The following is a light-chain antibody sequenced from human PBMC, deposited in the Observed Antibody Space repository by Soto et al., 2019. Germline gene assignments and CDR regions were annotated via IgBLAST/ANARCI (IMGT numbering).Light chain of an antibody. CDR1: STDIGRYDY. J-gene: IGLJ2*01. CDR2: EVN. CDR3: QSYDNSLLAYV. Sequence: QSALTQPASVSGSPGQSITISCTGTSTDIGRYDYVSWYQLHPGKAPKLMVFEVNYRPSGVSYRFSGSKSGNTASLTISGLQAEDEADYYCQSYDNSLLAYVFGGGTKLTVL. V-gene: IGLV2-14*01.